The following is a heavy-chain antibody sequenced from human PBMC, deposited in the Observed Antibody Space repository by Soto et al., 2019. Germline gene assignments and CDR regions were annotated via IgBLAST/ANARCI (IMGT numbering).Heavy chain of an antibody. J-gene: IGHJ6*02. Sequence: SETLSLTCTVSGGSISSGGYYWSWIRQHPGKGLEWIGYIYYSGSTYYNPSLKSRVTISVDTTKNQFSLKLSSVTAADTAVYYCARDFKAARPKDYYYGMDVWGQGTTVTVSS. D-gene: IGHD6-6*01. CDR2: IYYSGST. CDR1: GGSISSGGYY. CDR3: ARDFKAARPKDYYYGMDV. V-gene: IGHV4-31*03.